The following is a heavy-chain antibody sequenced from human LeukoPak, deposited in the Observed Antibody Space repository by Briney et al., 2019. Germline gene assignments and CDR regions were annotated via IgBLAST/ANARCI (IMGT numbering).Heavy chain of an antibody. D-gene: IGHD1-26*01. CDR2: IKQDGSEK. CDR1: GFTFSSYW. CDR3: ARHPRVYSGSLCYFDY. Sequence: GGSLRLSCAASGFTFSSYWMSWVRQAPGKGLEWVANIKQDGSEKYYVDSVKGRFTISRDNAKNSLYLQMNSLRAEDTAVYYCARHPRVYSGSLCYFDYWGQGTLVTVSS. V-gene: IGHV3-7*01. J-gene: IGHJ4*01.